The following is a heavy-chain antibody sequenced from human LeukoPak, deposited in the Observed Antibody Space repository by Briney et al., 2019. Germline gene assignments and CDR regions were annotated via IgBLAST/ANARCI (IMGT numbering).Heavy chain of an antibody. D-gene: IGHD6-13*01. CDR2: IWYDGSNK. CDR1: GFTFSSYS. Sequence: GGSLRLSCAASGFTFSSYSMNWVRQAPGKGLEWVAVIWYDGSNKYYADSVKGRFTISRDNSKNTLYLQMNSLRAEDTAVYYCAGTRSPTGSSLAYWGQGTLVTVSS. CDR3: AGTRSPTGSSLAY. J-gene: IGHJ4*02. V-gene: IGHV3-33*08.